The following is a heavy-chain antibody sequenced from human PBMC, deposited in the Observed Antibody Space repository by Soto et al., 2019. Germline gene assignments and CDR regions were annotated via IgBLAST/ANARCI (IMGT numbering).Heavy chain of an antibody. CDR2: IIPIFGTA. J-gene: IGHJ6*02. Sequence: ASVKVSCKASGGTFSSYAISWVRQAPGQGLEWMGGIIPIFGTANYAQKFQGRVTITADESTSTAYMELSSLRSEDTAVYYCARGQDILTGYYVPTYYYYGMDVWGQGTTVTVSS. CDR1: GGTFSSYA. V-gene: IGHV1-69*13. D-gene: IGHD3-9*01. CDR3: ARGQDILTGYYVPTYYYYGMDV.